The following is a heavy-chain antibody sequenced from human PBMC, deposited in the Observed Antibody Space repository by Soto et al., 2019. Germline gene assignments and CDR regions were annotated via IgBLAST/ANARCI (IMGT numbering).Heavy chain of an antibody. D-gene: IGHD3-3*01. V-gene: IGHV1-69*12. CDR3: ASGDYDFWSGPGGGMDV. CDR2: IIPIFGTA. J-gene: IGHJ6*02. Sequence: QVQLVQSRAEVKKPGSSVKVSCKASGGTFSSYAISWVRQAPGQGLEWMGGIIPIFGTANYAQKFQGRVTISADESTSTAYMELSSLRSEDTAVYYCASGDYDFWSGPGGGMDVWGQGTTVTVSS. CDR1: GGTFSSYA.